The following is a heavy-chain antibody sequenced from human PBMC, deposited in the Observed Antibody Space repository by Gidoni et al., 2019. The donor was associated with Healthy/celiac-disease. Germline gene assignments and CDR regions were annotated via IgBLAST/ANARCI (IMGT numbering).Heavy chain of an antibody. J-gene: IGHJ4*02. CDR2: INHSGST. V-gene: IGHV4-34*01. Sequence: QVQLQQWGAGLLKPSETLSLTCAVYGGSFSGYYWSWICQPPGKGLEWIGEINHSGSTNYNPSLKSRVTISVDTSKNQFSLKLSSVTAADTAVYYCARVARPSFTVKLYYFDYWGQGTLVTVAS. D-gene: IGHD4-17*01. CDR3: ARVARPSFTVKLYYFDY. CDR1: GGSFSGYY.